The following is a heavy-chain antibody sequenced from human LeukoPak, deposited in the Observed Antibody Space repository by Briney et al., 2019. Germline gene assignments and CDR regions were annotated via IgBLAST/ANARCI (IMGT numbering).Heavy chain of an antibody. D-gene: IGHD1-7*01. J-gene: IGHJ5*02. V-gene: IGHV4-61*01. CDR1: GGSVSSGSYY. CDR3: ARTTGTTNFDP. Sequence: PSETLSLTCTVSGGSVSSGSYYWSWIRQPPGKGLEWIGYIYYSGSTNYNPSLKSRVTISVDTSKNQFSLKLSSVTAADTAVYYCARTTGTTNFDPWGQGTLVTVSS. CDR2: IYYSGST.